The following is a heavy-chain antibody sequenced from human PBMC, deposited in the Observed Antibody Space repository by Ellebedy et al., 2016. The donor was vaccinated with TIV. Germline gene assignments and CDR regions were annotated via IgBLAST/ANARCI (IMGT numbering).Heavy chain of an antibody. CDR3: ARATVTPILDY. J-gene: IGHJ4*02. V-gene: IGHV3-53*04. Sequence: GESLKISCAASGFPVSRNFMTWVRQPPGKGLEWVSFIYGGGTTYYANSVKGRFTISRQKSKNSLDLQMNNLRVEDTAVYYCARATVTPILDYWGQGTLVTVSS. D-gene: IGHD4-17*01. CDR1: GFPVSRNF. CDR2: IYGGGTT.